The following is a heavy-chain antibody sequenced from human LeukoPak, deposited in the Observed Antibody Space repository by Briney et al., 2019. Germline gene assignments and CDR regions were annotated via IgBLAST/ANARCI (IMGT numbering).Heavy chain of an antibody. Sequence: PGGSLRLSCAASGFTFSSYAMDWVRQAPGKGLEWVSAISGSGGSPYYADPVKGRFTISRDNSKNTLYLQMNSLRAEDTAVYHCAKDSTVTTGFKFDPWGQGTLVTVSS. D-gene: IGHD4-17*01. J-gene: IGHJ5*02. V-gene: IGHV3-23*01. CDR1: GFTFSSYA. CDR2: ISGSGGSP. CDR3: AKDSTVTTGFKFDP.